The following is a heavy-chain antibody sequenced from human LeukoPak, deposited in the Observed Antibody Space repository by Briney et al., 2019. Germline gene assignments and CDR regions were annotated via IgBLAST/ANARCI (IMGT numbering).Heavy chain of an antibody. CDR3: ACGPIVVPAAMLLFDY. J-gene: IGHJ4*02. D-gene: IGHD2-2*01. CDR1: GYTFTTYG. V-gene: IGHV1-18*01. Sequence: ASVKVSCKASGYTFTTYGLSWVRQSPGQGLELMGWISSYNGNTNYAQKPQGRVTMTTDTSTSTAYMELRSLRSDGTAVYYCACGPIVVPAAMLLFDYWGQGTLVTVCS. CDR2: ISSYNGNT.